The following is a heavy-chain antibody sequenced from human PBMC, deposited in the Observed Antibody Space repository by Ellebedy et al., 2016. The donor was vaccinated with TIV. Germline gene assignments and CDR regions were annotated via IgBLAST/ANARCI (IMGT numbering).Heavy chain of an antibody. D-gene: IGHD6-19*01. Sequence: GESLKISXAASGFTFSSYWMSWVRQAPGKGLEWVANIKQDGSEKYYVDSVKGRFTISRDNAKNSLYLQMNSLRAEDTAVYYCAKDIGIIAVAGVGDYWGQGTLVTVSS. V-gene: IGHV3-7*03. CDR3: AKDIGIIAVAGVGDY. J-gene: IGHJ4*02. CDR1: GFTFSSYW. CDR2: IKQDGSEK.